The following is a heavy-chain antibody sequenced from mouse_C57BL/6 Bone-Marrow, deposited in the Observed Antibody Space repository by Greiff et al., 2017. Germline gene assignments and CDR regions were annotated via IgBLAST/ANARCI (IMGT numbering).Heavy chain of an antibody. Sequence: QVQLQQPGAELVKPGASVKMSCTASGYTFTSYWITWVKQRPGQGLEWIGDIYPGSGSTNYNEKFKSKATLTVDTSSSTAYLQLSSLTTEDSAVDYCAREGSYYDDSGFAYWGQGTLVTVSA. CDR2: IYPGSGST. D-gene: IGHD2-13*01. CDR3: AREGSYYDDSGFAY. J-gene: IGHJ3*01. CDR1: GYTFTSYW. V-gene: IGHV1-55*01.